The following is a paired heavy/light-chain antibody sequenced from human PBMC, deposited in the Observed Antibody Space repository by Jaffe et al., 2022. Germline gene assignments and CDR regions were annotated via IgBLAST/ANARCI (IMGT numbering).Light chain of an antibody. Sequence: EIVMTQSPATLSVSPGERATLSCRASQSVSINLAWYQQRPGQAPKLLIFGASSRATGISARFSGSGSGTEFSLTISSLQSEDFAVYYCQQYKNWPLTFGPGTKVDFK. J-gene: IGKJ3*01. CDR1: QSVSIN. CDR2: GAS. CDR3: QQYKNWPLT. V-gene: IGKV3-15*01.
Heavy chain of an antibody. Sequence: EVQLLESGGGLAQPGGSLRLSCGASGFTFSTYAMRWVRQAPGKGLEWVSGIDGGGDTSYADSVKGRFTVSRDNSKNMVYLQMNSLRAEDTAVYYCAKDQLAETAGFFHYCGQGTLVTVSS. CDR1: GFTFSTYA. D-gene: IGHD6-13*01. J-gene: IGHJ4*02. CDR3: AKDQLAETAGFFHY. V-gene: IGHV3-23*01. CDR2: IDGGGDT.